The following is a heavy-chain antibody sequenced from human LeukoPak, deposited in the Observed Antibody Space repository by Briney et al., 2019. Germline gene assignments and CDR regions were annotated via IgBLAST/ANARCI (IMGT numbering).Heavy chain of an antibody. D-gene: IGHD2-15*01. CDR2: MYTNGTV. J-gene: IGHJ4*02. Sequence: PSETLSLTCTVSGASITRYYWTWIRQPVGKGLEWFGRMYTNGTVNYNPSLRSRVTMSRDTSRNQFSLKLTSVTAADTAVYYCARDLVGPKNWGQGTLVTVSS. V-gene: IGHV4-4*07. CDR1: GASITRYY. CDR3: ARDLVGPKN.